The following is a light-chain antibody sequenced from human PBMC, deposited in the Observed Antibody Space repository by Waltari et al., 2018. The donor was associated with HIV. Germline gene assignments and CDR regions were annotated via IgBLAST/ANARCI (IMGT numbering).Light chain of an antibody. Sequence: TQPASVSGSPGQSISISCTGTSSDVGDYYVSWYQHHPGKAPKVIIYEVSNRPSGVSNRFSGSKSGNTASLTISGLLPEDEADYFCSSYISSATPEFGGGTRLTVL. J-gene: IGLJ3*02. CDR2: EVS. V-gene: IGLV2-14*01. CDR3: SSYISSATPE. CDR1: SSDVGDYY.